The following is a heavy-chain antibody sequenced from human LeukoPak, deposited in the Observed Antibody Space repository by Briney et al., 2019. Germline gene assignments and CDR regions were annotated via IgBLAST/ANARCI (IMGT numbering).Heavy chain of an antibody. CDR3: AREAVAAAEVDY. CDR2: IYYTGST. CDR1: GGTISSYY. V-gene: IGHV4-59*12. J-gene: IGHJ4*02. Sequence: SETLSLTCTVSGGTISSYYWTWIRQPPGKGLEWMGYIYYTGSTSYNPSLKSRVTISMDTSKNQFSLKLSSVTAADTAVYYCAREAVAAAEVDYWGQGTLVTVSS. D-gene: IGHD6-13*01.